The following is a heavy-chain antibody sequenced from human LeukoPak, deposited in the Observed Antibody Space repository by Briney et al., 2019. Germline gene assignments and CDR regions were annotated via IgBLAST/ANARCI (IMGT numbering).Heavy chain of an antibody. CDR1: GFTFSGYA. D-gene: IGHD3-22*01. V-gene: IGHV3-23*01. CDR2: VTANADTT. J-gene: IGHJ4*02. Sequence: PGGSLRLSCAVSGFTFSGYAMSWVRQAPGKGLEWVSLVTANADTTYYTDSVRGQFTISRDNSQKTVYLQMNSPRGDDTAVYYCAKSAYYDDSGYYVDYWGQGTLVTVSS. CDR3: AKSAYYDDSGYYVDY.